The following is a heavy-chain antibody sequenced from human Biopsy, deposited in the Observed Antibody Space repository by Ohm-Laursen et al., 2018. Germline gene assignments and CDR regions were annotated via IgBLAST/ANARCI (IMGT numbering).Heavy chain of an antibody. V-gene: IGHV3-33*01. D-gene: IGHD3-10*01. Sequence: RSLRLSCTASGFTFSSYGMHWVRQAPGKGLEWMAVIWYDGSNKYSADSVKGRFSISRDNSKNTVYLQMNSLRAADTAVYYCARDRYYGSESYYSHYNMDVWGQGTTVSVSS. CDR1: GFTFSSYG. CDR2: IWYDGSNK. CDR3: ARDRYYGSESYYSHYNMDV. J-gene: IGHJ6*02.